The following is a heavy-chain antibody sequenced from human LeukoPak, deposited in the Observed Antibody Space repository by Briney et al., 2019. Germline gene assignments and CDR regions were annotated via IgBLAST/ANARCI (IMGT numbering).Heavy chain of an antibody. J-gene: IGHJ6*02. V-gene: IGHV4-31*03. CDR2: IYYSGST. Sequence: SQTLSLTCTVSGGSISSGGYYWSWLRQHPGKGLEWIGYIYYSGSTYYNPSLKSRVTISVDTSKNQFSLKLSSVTAAATAGYYCARGPKRIAAGGTGGRDFWGQGTTVTVSS. CDR3: ARGPKRIAAGGTGGRDF. CDR1: GGSISSGGYY. D-gene: IGHD6-13*01.